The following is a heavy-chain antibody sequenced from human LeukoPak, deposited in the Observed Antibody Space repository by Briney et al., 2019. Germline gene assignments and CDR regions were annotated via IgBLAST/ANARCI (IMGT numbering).Heavy chain of an antibody. Sequence: SVKVSCKASGGTFSSHSVSWVRQAPGQGLEWMGGIIPMFGSANYAEKLQGRVTITADESTSTAYMELSTLTSEGTAVYYCARDLHGTGYLVGAFDIWGQGTMITVSS. J-gene: IGHJ3*02. CDR1: GGTFSSHS. D-gene: IGHD3-9*01. CDR3: ARDLHGTGYLVGAFDI. V-gene: IGHV1-69*01. CDR2: IIPMFGSA.